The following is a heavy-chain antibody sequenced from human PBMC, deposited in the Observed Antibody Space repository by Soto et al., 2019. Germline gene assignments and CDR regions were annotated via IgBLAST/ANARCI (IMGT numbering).Heavy chain of an antibody. Sequence: EVQLVESGGGLVQPGGSLRLSCEASGFSFSDDWMHWVRQAPGKGLVWVSSVSSVGDSTDYADSVKGRFTISRDNAKKTLSLQMNSLGAEDTAVYYCVRGKYSGSYFFDYWGQGILVTVSS. D-gene: IGHD1-26*01. J-gene: IGHJ4*02. CDR2: VSSVGDST. V-gene: IGHV3-74*01. CDR3: VRGKYSGSYFFDY. CDR1: GFSFSDDW.